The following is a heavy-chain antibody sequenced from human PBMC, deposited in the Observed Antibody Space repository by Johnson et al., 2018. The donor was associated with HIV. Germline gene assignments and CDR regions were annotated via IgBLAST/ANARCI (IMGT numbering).Heavy chain of an antibody. J-gene: IGHJ3*02. CDR2: ISGSGGST. CDR3: AKDEALGWELDPDAFDI. CDR1: GFTFSSYA. V-gene: IGHV3-23*04. D-gene: IGHD1-26*01. Sequence: VQLVESGGGLVQPGTSLRLACAASGFTFSSYAMSWVRQAPGKGLEWVSAISGSGGSTYYADSVKGRFTISRDNSKNTLYLQMNSLRAEDTAVYYCAKDEALGWELDPDAFDIWGQGTMVTVSS.